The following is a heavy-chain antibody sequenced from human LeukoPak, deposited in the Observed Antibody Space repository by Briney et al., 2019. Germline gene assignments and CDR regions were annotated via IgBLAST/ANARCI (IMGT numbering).Heavy chain of an antibody. D-gene: IGHD1-26*01. J-gene: IGHJ3*02. CDR2: IYYSGST. CDR1: GGSISSNNYY. V-gene: IGHV4-39*07. CDR3: ARAGRWEGRPHAFDI. Sequence: SETPSLTCTVSGGSISSNNYYWGWIRQPPGKGLEWIGSIYYSGSTYYNPSLKSRVTISVDTSKNQFSLKLSSVTAADTALYYCARAGRWEGRPHAFDIWGQGTMVTVSS.